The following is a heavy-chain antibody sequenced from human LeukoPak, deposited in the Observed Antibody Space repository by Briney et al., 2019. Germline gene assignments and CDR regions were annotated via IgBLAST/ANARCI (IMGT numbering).Heavy chain of an antibody. J-gene: IGHJ4*02. D-gene: IGHD1-7*01. CDR3: ASLVGNWNFHGDSYYFDY. CDR1: GGSISSHY. CDR2: IYYSGST. Sequence: SETLSLTCTVSGGSISSHYWSWIRQPPGKGLEWIGYIYYSGSTNYNPSLKSRVTISADTSKNQFSLKLSSVTAADTAVYYCASLVGNWNFHGDSYYFDYWGRGTLVTVSS. V-gene: IGHV4-59*11.